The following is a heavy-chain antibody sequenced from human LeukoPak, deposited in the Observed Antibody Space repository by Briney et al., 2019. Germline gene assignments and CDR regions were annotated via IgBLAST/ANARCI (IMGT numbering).Heavy chain of an antibody. CDR3: ARGSDTIFGVVITFDY. CDR2: INPSGGST. V-gene: IGHV1-46*01. Sequence: ASVKVSCKASGYTFTSYYMHLVRQAPGQGLEWMGIINPSGGSTSYAQKFQGRVTMTRDTSTSTVYMELSSLRSEDTAVYYCARGSDTIFGVVITFDYWGQGTLVTVSS. D-gene: IGHD3-3*01. CDR1: GYTFTSYY. J-gene: IGHJ4*02.